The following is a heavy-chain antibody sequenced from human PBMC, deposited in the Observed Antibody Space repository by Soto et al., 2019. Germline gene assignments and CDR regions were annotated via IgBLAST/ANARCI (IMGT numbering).Heavy chain of an antibody. V-gene: IGHV4-59*01. CDR1: GGSFNNINS. CDR3: ARLLRPCTETACFGHWLDP. CDR2: VSSTGNV. J-gene: IGHJ5*02. Sequence: PSETLSLTCTVSGGSFNNINSWSWIRQPPGKGLEWIGYVSSTGNVNYNPSLQSRVAMSVDTSKSQFSLTLRSVTAADTAVYYCARLLRPCTETACFGHWLDPWGRGTRVTVSS. D-gene: IGHD3-16*01.